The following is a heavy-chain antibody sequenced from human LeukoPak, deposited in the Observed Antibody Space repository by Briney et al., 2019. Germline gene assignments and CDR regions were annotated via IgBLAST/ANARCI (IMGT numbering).Heavy chain of an antibody. CDR1: GYSISSGYY. D-gene: IGHD2-2*02. V-gene: IGHV4-38-2*01. Sequence: SENLSLTCVVSGYSISSGYYWGWIRQPPGKGLEWIGSIYHSGSTYYNPSLKSRVTISVDTSKNQFSLKLSSVTATDTAVFYCARQYTGIDYWGQGSLVTVSS. J-gene: IGHJ4*02. CDR2: IYHSGST. CDR3: ARQYTGIDY.